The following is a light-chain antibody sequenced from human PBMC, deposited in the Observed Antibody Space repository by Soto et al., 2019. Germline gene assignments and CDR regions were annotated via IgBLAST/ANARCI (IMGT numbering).Light chain of an antibody. CDR2: DTF. CDR3: QQSFTTPWT. Sequence: DIQMTQSPSSLSASLGDRVTITCRPSESIRNELNWFQQRPGKAPRLLLSDTFTLQSGVPSRFSGSVSGTEFSLTISSLQAGDSAIYYCQQSFTTPWTFGQGTKVEI. J-gene: IGKJ1*01. CDR1: ESIRNE. V-gene: IGKV1-39*01.